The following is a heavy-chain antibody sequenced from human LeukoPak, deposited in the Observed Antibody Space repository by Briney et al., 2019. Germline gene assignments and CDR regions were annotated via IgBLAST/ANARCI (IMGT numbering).Heavy chain of an antibody. CDR2: IYYSGST. D-gene: IGHD3-3*01. Sequence: SETLSLTCTVSGGSISRHYWSWIRQPPGKGLKWIGYIYYSGSTNYNPSLKSRVTISVDTSKNQFSLKLSSVTAADTAVYYCARNPPFLEPYMDVWGKGTTVTVSS. CDR1: GGSISRHY. CDR3: ARNPPFLEPYMDV. V-gene: IGHV4-59*11. J-gene: IGHJ6*03.